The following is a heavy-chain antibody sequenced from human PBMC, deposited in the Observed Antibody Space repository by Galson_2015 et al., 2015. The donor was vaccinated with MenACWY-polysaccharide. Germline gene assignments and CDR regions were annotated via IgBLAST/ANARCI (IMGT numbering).Heavy chain of an antibody. J-gene: IGHJ5*01. CDR3: DS. V-gene: IGHV1-69*04. Sequence: SVKVSCKASGDTFNNYGISWLRQAPGQGPEWLGRIIPFLGIPKYPQTFQGRVAISADKSTTTVYMELSGLTSEDTGVYYFDSWGQGALITVSP. CDR1: GDTFNNYG. CDR2: IIPFLGIP.